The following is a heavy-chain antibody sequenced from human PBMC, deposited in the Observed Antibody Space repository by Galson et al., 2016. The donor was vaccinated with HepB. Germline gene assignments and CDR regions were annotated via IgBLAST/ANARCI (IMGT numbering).Heavy chain of an antibody. J-gene: IGHJ6*02. D-gene: IGHD2-2*01. V-gene: IGHV3-23*01. Sequence: SLRLSCAASGFTFRNYGMTWVRQAPGKGLEVVSSISRSGDSTDSADSVKGRFTITRDNSKNTLSMQMNSLTADDTAIYYCVQGSTAPAVWGQGTTVTVSS. CDR3: VQGSTAPAV. CDR1: GFTFRNYG. CDR2: ISRSGDST.